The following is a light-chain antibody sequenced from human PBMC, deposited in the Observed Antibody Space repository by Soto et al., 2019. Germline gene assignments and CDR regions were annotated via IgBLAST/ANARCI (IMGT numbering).Light chain of an antibody. CDR2: GAS. J-gene: IGKJ4*01. V-gene: IGKV3-20*01. CDR1: QSVSSY. Sequence: EIVLTQSPGTLSLSPGEGATLSCRASQSVSSYLAWYQQKVGQAPRLLIYGASSRATGTPARFSGGGSGTDFTLTISRLEDEDFEVYFCQQYGSSPLTLGGGTKVDIK. CDR3: QQYGSSPLT.